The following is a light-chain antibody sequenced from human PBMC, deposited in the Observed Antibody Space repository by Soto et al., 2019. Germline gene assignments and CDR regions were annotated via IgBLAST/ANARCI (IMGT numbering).Light chain of an antibody. CDR1: QDNKNY. Sequence: DIQMTQSPSSLSASVGDRVTITCQACQDNKNYLNWYQQKPGKAPHLLIYDASNLKTGVPSRFIGSRSGTTFTSPISSLQPQDIATYYCQQHVNLHPLSFGGGTKVEIK. V-gene: IGKV1-33*01. CDR3: QQHVNLHPLS. J-gene: IGKJ4*01. CDR2: DAS.